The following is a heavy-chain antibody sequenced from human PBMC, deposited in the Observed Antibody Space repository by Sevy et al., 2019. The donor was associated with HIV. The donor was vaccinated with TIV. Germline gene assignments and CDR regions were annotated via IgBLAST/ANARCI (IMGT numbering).Heavy chain of an antibody. V-gene: IGHV3-23*01. D-gene: IGHD2-8*01. CDR2: LSFGCGEI. CDR1: GFTFSKYS. Sequence: GGSLRLSCAASGFTFSKYSMSWVRQPPGKGLEWVSTLSFGCGEINYADSVKGRFAISRDNSKSSVYLQMNNLRPEDTAVYYCAREGCTKPHNYWGQGTLVTVSS. CDR3: AREGCTKPHNY. J-gene: IGHJ4*02.